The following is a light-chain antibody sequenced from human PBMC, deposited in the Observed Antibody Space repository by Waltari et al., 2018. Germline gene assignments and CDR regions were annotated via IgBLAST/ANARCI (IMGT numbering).Light chain of an antibody. CDR3: AAWDDSLNGRV. Sequence: QSVLTQPPSASGTPGQRVTISRSGSSPNIGRNTVNWYQQLPGTAPKLLIYSNNQRPSGVPDRFSGSKSGTSASLAISGLQSEDEADYYCAAWDDSLNGRVFGGGTKLTVL. V-gene: IGLV1-44*01. J-gene: IGLJ3*02. CDR1: SPNIGRNT. CDR2: SNN.